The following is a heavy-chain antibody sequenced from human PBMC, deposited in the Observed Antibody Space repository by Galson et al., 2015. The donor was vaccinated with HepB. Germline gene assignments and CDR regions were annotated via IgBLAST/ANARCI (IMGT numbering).Heavy chain of an antibody. D-gene: IGHD6-13*01. CDR1: GFTFSSYG. J-gene: IGHJ4*02. CDR3: AKDGSSWIDY. V-gene: IGHV3-30*18. Sequence: SLRLSCAASGFTFSSYGMHWVRQAPGKGLEWVAVISYDGSNKCYADSVKGRFTISRDNSKNTLYLQMNSLRAEDTAVYYCAKDGSSWIDYWGQGTLVTVSS. CDR2: ISYDGSNK.